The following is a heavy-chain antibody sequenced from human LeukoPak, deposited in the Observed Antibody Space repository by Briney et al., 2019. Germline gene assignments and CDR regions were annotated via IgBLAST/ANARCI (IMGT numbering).Heavy chain of an antibody. D-gene: IGHD3-22*01. CDR3: TRASPYYYDSSGHFDY. V-gene: IGHV3-49*04. J-gene: IGHJ4*02. CDR2: IRSKAYGGTT. CDR1: GFTFGDYA. Sequence: QAGGSLRLSCTASGFTFGDYAMSWVRQAPGKGLEWVGFIRSKAYGGTTEYAASAKGRFTISRDDSKSIAYLQMNSLKTEDTAVYYCTRASPYYYDSSGHFDYWGQGTLVTVSS.